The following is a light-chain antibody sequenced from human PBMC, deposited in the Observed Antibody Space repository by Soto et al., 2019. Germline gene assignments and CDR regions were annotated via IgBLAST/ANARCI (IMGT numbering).Light chain of an antibody. CDR2: DVN. J-gene: IGLJ1*01. CDR3: CSYTTSSTYV. V-gene: IGLV2-14*03. CDR1: SSDVGGYNY. Sequence: QSVLTQPASVSGSPGQSIAISCTGTSSDVGGYNYVSWYQQHPGKAPKLVIYDVNNRPSGVSNRFSGSKSGNTASLTISGLQAEDEADYCCCSYTTSSTYVFGTGTKVTVL.